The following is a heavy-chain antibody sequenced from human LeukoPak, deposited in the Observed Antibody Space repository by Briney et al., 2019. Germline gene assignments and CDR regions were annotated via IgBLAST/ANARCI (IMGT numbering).Heavy chain of an antibody. Sequence: GGSLRLSCAASGFTFRTYGMHGLRQAPGKGPEWVTFISYDGNDKKYGASVKGRFTVSRDNLKNFLYLQMNSLRVEDTAMYYCARELYDDGESWFDPWGQGTLVTVSS. J-gene: IGHJ5*02. D-gene: IGHD4-17*01. CDR2: ISYDGNDK. CDR1: GFTFRTYG. V-gene: IGHV3-30*04. CDR3: ARELYDDGESWFDP.